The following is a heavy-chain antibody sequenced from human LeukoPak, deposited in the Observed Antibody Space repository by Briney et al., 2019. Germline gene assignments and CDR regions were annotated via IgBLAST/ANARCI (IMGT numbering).Heavy chain of an antibody. CDR3: ASAVAAGRRFDY. J-gene: IGHJ4*02. CDR2: INPSGGST. D-gene: IGHD6-13*01. CDR1: GYTFTCQY. V-gene: IGHV1-46*01. Sequence: ASVKVSCKASGYTFTCQYMHWVRQAPGQGLGWMGIINPSGGSTTYAQKFQGRVTMTRDTSTSTVYMELSRLRADDTAVYYCASAVAAGRRFDYWGQGTLVTVSS.